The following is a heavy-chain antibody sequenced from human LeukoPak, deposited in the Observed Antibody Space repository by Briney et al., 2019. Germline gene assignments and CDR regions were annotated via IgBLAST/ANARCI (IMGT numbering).Heavy chain of an antibody. CDR1: GFTFSSHA. Sequence: GGSLRLSCAASGFTFSSHAMSWVRQAPGKGLEWVSTVSGRGDSTYYADSVKGRFTISRDNPMSTLYLQMKSLRAEDTALYYCARAPVSGPASGLDVWGQGTTVTVAS. CDR3: ARAPVSGPASGLDV. J-gene: IGHJ6*02. CDR2: VSGRGDST. V-gene: IGHV3-23*01.